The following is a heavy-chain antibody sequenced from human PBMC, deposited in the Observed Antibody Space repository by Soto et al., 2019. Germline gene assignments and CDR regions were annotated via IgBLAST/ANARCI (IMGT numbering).Heavy chain of an antibody. Sequence: PGGSLRLSCAASGFTFSDYYMSWIRQAPGKGLEWVSYISSSGSTIYYADSVKGRFTISRDNAKNSLYLQMNSLRAEDTAVYYCARDHLGRQRVVAADYYYGMDVWGQGTTVTVSS. CDR1: GFTFSDYY. J-gene: IGHJ6*02. CDR2: ISSSGSTI. V-gene: IGHV3-11*01. CDR3: ARDHLGRQRVVAADYYYGMDV. D-gene: IGHD2-15*01.